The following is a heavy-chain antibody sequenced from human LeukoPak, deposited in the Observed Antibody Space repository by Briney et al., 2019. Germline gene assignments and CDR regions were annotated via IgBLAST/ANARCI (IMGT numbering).Heavy chain of an antibody. D-gene: IGHD3-22*01. CDR3: ARGPSGYLSY. Sequence: SVTLSCKCSGGTFSSYAICWVRLAPGQGLEWMGGIIPIFGTANYAQPFQGRVTITTDDSTSNPYTELSSLRTEDTAVYYCARGPSGYLSYWGQGTLVTVSS. V-gene: IGHV1-69*05. J-gene: IGHJ4*02. CDR1: GGTFSSYA. CDR2: IIPIFGTA.